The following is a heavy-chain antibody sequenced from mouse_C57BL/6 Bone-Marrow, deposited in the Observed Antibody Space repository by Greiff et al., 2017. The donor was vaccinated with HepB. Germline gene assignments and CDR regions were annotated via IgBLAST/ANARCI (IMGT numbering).Heavy chain of an antibody. CDR2: IYPGDGDT. CDR3: NIPYYYGSSWGYYFDY. V-gene: IGHV1-82*01. D-gene: IGHD1-1*01. CDR1: GYAFSSSW. Sequence: VMLVESGPELVKPGASVKISCKASGYAFSSSWMNWVKQRPGKGLEWIGRIYPGDGDTNYNGKFKGKATLTADKSSSTAYMQLSSLTSEDSAVYFCNIPYYYGSSWGYYFDYWGQGTTLTVSS. J-gene: IGHJ2*01.